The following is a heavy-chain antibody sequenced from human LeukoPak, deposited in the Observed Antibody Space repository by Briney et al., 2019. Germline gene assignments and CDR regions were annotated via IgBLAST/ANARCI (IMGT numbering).Heavy chain of an antibody. CDR3: ASQQQLVYYYGMDV. V-gene: IGHV3-48*04. J-gene: IGHJ6*02. D-gene: IGHD6-13*01. CDR2: ISSSSSTI. Sequence: GGSLRLSCAASGFTFSSYSMNWVRQAPGKGLEWVSYISSSSSTIYYADSVKGRFTISRDNAKNTLYLQMNSLRAEDTAVYYCASQQQLVYYYGMDVWGQGTTVTVSS. CDR1: GFTFSSYS.